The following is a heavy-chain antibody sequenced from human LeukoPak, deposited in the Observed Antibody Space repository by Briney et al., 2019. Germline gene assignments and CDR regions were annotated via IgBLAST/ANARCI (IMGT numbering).Heavy chain of an antibody. J-gene: IGHJ4*02. V-gene: IGHV3-74*01. D-gene: IGHD3-10*01. Sequence: TGGSLRLSCGASGFTFGTYRMHWVRQAPGKGLVWVSGINSDGGTTTYADSVKGRFTISRDNAKNTLYLQMNNLRAEDTAIYYCATDSYVSGSYYRLFYWGQGTLVTVSS. CDR1: GFTFGTYR. CDR3: ATDSYVSGSYYRLFY. CDR2: INSDGGTT.